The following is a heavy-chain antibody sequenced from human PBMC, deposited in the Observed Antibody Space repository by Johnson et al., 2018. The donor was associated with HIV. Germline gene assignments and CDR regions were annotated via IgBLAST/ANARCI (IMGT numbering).Heavy chain of an antibody. CDR1: GFTFSSYA. J-gene: IGHJ3*02. CDR3: ARDRVAVAGNAFDI. CDR2: ISYDGSNK. Sequence: QVQLVESGGGVVQPGRSLRLSCAASGFTFSSYAMHWVRQAPGKGLEWVAVISYDGSNKYYADSVKGRFTISRDNSKNTLYLQMSSLRAEDTAVDYCARDRVAVAGNAFDIWGQGTMVTVSS. V-gene: IGHV3-30*04. D-gene: IGHD6-19*01.